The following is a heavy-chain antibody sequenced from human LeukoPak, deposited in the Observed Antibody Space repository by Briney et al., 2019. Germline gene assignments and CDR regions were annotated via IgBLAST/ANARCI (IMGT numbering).Heavy chain of an antibody. CDR2: ISYDGSNK. D-gene: IGHD3-3*01. CDR1: GFTFSSYD. Sequence: GGSLRLSCAASGFTFSSYDMHWVRQAPGKGLEWVAVISYDGSNKYYADSVKGRFTISRDNSKNTLYLQMNSLRAEDTAVYYCARVYYDFWSGYSPYGYWGQGTLVTVSS. V-gene: IGHV3-30*03. CDR3: ARVYYDFWSGYSPYGY. J-gene: IGHJ4*02.